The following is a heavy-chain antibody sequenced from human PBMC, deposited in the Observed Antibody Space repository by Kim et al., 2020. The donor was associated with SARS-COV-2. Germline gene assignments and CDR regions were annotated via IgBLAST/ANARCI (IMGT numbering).Heavy chain of an antibody. Sequence: SETLSLTCTVSGGSISSSSYYWGWIRQPPGKGLEWIGSIYYSGSTYYNPSLKSRVTISVDTSKNQFSLKLSSVTAADTAVYYCARRGVRGIYYYYYGMDVWGQGTTVTVSS. V-gene: IGHV4-39*01. CDR3: ARRGVRGIYYYYYGMDV. CDR2: IYYSGST. CDR1: GGSISSSSYY. J-gene: IGHJ6*02. D-gene: IGHD3-10*01.